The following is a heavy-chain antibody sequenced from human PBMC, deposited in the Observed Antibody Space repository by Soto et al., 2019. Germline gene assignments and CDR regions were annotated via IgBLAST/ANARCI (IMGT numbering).Heavy chain of an antibody. CDR1: GFTVSSNY. CDR3: ARAYDSSGYYQKYYFDY. Sequence: GGSLRLSCAASGFTVSSNYMSWVRQAPGKGLEWVSVIYSGGSTYYADSVKGRFTISRDNSKNTLYLQMNSLRAEDTAVYYCARAYDSSGYYQKYYFDYWGQGNLVTVSS. V-gene: IGHV3-53*01. CDR2: IYSGGST. D-gene: IGHD3-22*01. J-gene: IGHJ4*02.